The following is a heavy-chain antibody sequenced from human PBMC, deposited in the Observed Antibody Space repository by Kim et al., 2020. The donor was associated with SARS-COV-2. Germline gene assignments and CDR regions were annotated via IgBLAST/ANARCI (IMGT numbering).Heavy chain of an antibody. CDR1: GGTFSSYA. Sequence: SVNVSCKASGGTFSSYAISWVRQAPGQGLEWMGGIIPIFGTANYAQKFQGRVTNTADESTSTAYMELSSLRSEDTAVYYCARGAYYGGKRRTVYYYYGMDVWGQGTTVTVSS. CDR3: ARGAYYGGKRRTVYYYYGMDV. J-gene: IGHJ6*02. D-gene: IGHD4-17*01. CDR2: IIPIFGTA. V-gene: IGHV1-69*13.